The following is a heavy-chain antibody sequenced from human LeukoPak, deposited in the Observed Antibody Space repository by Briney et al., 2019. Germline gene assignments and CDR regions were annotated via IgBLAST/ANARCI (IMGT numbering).Heavy chain of an antibody. CDR2: ISAYNGNT. V-gene: IGHV1-18*01. D-gene: IGHD4-17*01. J-gene: IGHJ4*02. CDR1: GYTFTSYG. Sequence: ASVKVSCKASGYTFTSYGISWVRQAPGQGLEWMGWISAYNGNTNYTQKLQGRVTMTTDTSTSTAYMELRSLRSDDTAVYYCARWGSYGDYESYFDYWGQGTLVTVSS. CDR3: ARWGSYGDYESYFDY.